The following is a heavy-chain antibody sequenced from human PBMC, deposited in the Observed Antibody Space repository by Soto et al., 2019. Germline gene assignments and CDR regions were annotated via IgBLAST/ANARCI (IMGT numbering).Heavy chain of an antibody. D-gene: IGHD3-10*01. CDR3: AISVSITMFRGVSAYCYEP. V-gene: IGHV4-31*03. J-gene: IGHJ5*02. Sequence: PSETLSLTCTVSGGSISSGGYYWSWIRQHPGKGLEWIGYIYYSGSTYYNPSLKSRVTISVDTSKNQFSLKLSSVTAADTAVYYFAISVSITMFRGVSAYCYEPWGQGTLVTVSS. CDR2: IYYSGST. CDR1: GGSISSGGYY.